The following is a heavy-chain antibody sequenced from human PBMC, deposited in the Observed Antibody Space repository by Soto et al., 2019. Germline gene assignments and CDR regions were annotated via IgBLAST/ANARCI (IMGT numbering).Heavy chain of an antibody. CDR1: GFTFSSYG. CDR2: IWYDGSNK. V-gene: IGHV3-33*01. J-gene: IGHJ4*02. D-gene: IGHD6-19*01. Sequence: QVQLVESGGGVVQPGRSLRLSCAASGFTFSSYGMHWVRQAPGKGLEWVAVIWYDGSNKYYADSVKGRFTTSRDNSKNTLYLQMNSLRAEDTAVYYCARDCAGYSSGWYQRGGFDYWGQGTLVTVPS. CDR3: ARDCAGYSSGWYQRGGFDY.